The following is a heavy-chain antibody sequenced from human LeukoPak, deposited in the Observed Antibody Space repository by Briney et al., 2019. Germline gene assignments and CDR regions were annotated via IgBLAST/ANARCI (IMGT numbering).Heavy chain of an antibody. Sequence: GGSLRLSCAASGFTFSSYAMSWVCQAPGKGLEWVSAISGSGGSTYYADSVKGRFTISRDNSKNTLYLQMNSLRAEDTAVYYCTTVQWFGELSLGYWGQGTLVTVSS. CDR3: TTVQWFGELSLGY. CDR1: GFTFSSYA. V-gene: IGHV3-23*01. J-gene: IGHJ4*02. CDR2: ISGSGGST. D-gene: IGHD3-10*01.